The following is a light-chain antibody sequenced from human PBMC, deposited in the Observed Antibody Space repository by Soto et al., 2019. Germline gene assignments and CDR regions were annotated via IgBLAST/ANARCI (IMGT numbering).Light chain of an antibody. J-gene: IGKJ4*01. V-gene: IGKV3-15*01. CDR3: QQYNNWPLT. Sequence: EIVMTQSPATLSVSPGERATLSCRASQSVSSNLAWYQQKPGHAPRLLIYGASTRATGIPARFSGSGSGTEVTLTISSLQSEDFAVYYCQQYNNWPLTFGGGTKVEIK. CDR2: GAS. CDR1: QSVSSN.